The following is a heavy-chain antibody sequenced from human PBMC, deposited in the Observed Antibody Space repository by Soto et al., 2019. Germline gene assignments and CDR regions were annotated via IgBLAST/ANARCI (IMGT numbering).Heavy chain of an antibody. Sequence: SVKVSCKASGFTFTSSAVQWVRQARGQRLEWIGWIVVGSGNTNYAQKFQERVTITRDMSTSTAYMELSSLRSEDTAVYYCARVGPVTSEDYFDYWGQGTLVTVSS. D-gene: IGHD4-17*01. CDR3: ARVGPVTSEDYFDY. CDR2: IVVGSGNT. J-gene: IGHJ4*02. CDR1: GFTFTSSA. V-gene: IGHV1-58*01.